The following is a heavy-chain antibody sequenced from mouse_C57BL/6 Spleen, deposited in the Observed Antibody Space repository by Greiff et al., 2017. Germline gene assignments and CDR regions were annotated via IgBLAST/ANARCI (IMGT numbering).Heavy chain of an antibody. CDR3: ARDMGNGYYEDYAMDY. J-gene: IGHJ4*01. D-gene: IGHD2-3*01. V-gene: IGHV1-80*01. Sequence: VQLQQSGAELVKPGASVKISCKASGYAFSSYWMNWVKQRPGKGLEWIGQIYPGDGDTNYNGKFKGKATLTADKSSSPAYMQLSSLTSEDSAVYFCARDMGNGYYEDYAMDYWGQGTSVTVSS. CDR2: IYPGDGDT. CDR1: GYAFSSYW.